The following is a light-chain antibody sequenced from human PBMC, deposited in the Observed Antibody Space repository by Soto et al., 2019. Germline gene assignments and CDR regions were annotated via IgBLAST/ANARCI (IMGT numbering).Light chain of an antibody. Sequence: DIQMTQSPSTLSASVGDRVTITCRASQSISSWLAWYQQKPGKAPKLLIYKASSLESGVPSRFSGSGSGTEFTLTISSLQHDDFATYYCQQYNSYRTFGQGTKLEIK. CDR1: QSISSW. CDR3: QQYNSYRT. J-gene: IGKJ2*01. V-gene: IGKV1-5*03. CDR2: KAS.